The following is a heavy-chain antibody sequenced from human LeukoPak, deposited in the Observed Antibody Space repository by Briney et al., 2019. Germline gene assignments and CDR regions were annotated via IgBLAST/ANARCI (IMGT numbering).Heavy chain of an antibody. D-gene: IGHD2-2*01. CDR3: AKGDCSSTSCYGVYYYYMDV. J-gene: IGHJ6*03. V-gene: IGHV3-43*01. CDR2: ISWDGGST. Sequence: GGSLRLSCAASGFTFSDYTMTWVRQAPGKGLEWVSLISWDGGSTYYADSVKGRFTISRDNSKNSLYLQMNSLRTEDTALYYCAKGDCSSTSCYGVYYYYMDVWGKGTTVTVSS. CDR1: GFTFSDYT.